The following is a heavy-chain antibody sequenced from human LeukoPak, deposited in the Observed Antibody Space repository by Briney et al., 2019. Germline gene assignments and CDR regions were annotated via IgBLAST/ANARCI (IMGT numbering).Heavy chain of an antibody. CDR3: ARSPTIYYDSSGYITPDYFDC. D-gene: IGHD3-22*01. CDR2: IYHSGST. J-gene: IGHJ4*02. V-gene: IGHV4-38-2*01. CDR1: GYSISSGYY. Sequence: PSETLSLTCAISGYSISSGYYWAWIRQPPGKGLEWVGCIYHSGSTYYNPSLKSRVTISVDTSKNHFSLMLTSVTAADTAVYYCARSPTIYYDSSGYITPDYFDCWGQGTLVTVSS.